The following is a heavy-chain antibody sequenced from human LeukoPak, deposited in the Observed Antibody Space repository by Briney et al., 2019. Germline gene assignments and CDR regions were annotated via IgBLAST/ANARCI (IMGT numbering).Heavy chain of an antibody. CDR1: GYTLTELS. J-gene: IGHJ6*02. CDR3: ATEGTRYYDILTGYYSGMDV. D-gene: IGHD3-9*01. V-gene: IGHV1-24*01. CDR2: FDPEDGET. Sequence: GASVKVSCKVSGYTLTELSMHWVRQAPGKGLEWMGGFDPEDGETIYAQKFQGRVTMTEDTSTDTAYMELSSLRSEDTAVYYCATEGTRYYDILTGYYSGMDVWGQGTTVTVSS.